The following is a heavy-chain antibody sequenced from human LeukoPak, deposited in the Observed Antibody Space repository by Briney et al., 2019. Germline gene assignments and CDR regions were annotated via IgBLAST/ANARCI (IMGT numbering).Heavy chain of an antibody. V-gene: IGHV4-38-2*01. J-gene: IGHJ4*02. CDR3: ARYDSRGSASTKFDY. D-gene: IGHD3-3*01. CDR2: IYGRAST. Sequence: SETLSLTCAVSGYSLGKNYYWGWIRQSPGKGLEWIGRIYGRASTSYNPSLMNRVPMSVDTSKNHFSLQLTSVTAADTAVYYCARYDSRGSASTKFDYWGPGIQVTVSS. CDR1: GYSLGKNYY.